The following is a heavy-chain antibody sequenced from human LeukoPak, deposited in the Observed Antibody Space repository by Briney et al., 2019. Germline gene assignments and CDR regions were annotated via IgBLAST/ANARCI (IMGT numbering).Heavy chain of an antibody. V-gene: IGHV3-53*01. D-gene: IGHD1-7*01. CDR3: ATARNFRFEY. CDR2: IYAGGST. J-gene: IGHJ4*02. Sequence: GGSLRLSCAASGFTVSSNYMSWVRQAPGKGLEWVSVIYAGGSTYYADSVKGRFTISRDYAKNTLFLQMNNLRTEDTALYFCATARNFRFEYWGQGSLVIVSA. CDR1: GFTVSSNY.